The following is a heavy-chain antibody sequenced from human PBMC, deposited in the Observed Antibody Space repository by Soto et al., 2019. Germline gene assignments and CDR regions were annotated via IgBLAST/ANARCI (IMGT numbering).Heavy chain of an antibody. J-gene: IGHJ3*02. V-gene: IGHV3-74*01. CDR3: TRALAGTRNGFDI. CDR1: GFTSSSYW. CDR2: ISDAGSDT. D-gene: IGHD6-19*01. Sequence: GGSLRLSCAASGFTSSSYWIPWVRQAPGKGLLWVSRISDAGSDTYYGDSVKGRFTSSRDNAKNTLYLQMNSLRAEDTAVYYCTRALAGTRNGFDIWGEGTMVTVSS.